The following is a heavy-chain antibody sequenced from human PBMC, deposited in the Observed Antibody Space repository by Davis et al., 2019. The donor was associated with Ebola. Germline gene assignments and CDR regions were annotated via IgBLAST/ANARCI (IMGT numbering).Heavy chain of an antibody. CDR1: GFTFSSYE. CDR2: ISSSGSTI. CDR3: ARDKRSSWYGGMDV. J-gene: IGHJ6*02. V-gene: IGHV3-48*03. D-gene: IGHD6-19*01. Sequence: GGSLRLSCAASGFTFSSYEMNWVRQAPGKGLEWVSYISSSGSTIYYSDPVKGRFTVSRDNAKNSLYLQMNSLRAEDTAVYYCARDKRSSWYGGMDVWGQGTTVTVSS.